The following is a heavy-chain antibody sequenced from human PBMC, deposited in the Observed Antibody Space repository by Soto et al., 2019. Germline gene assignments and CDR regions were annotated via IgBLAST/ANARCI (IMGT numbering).Heavy chain of an antibody. V-gene: IGHV4-4*02. J-gene: IGHJ6*02. Sequence: SSETLSLTCAVSGGSISSSNWWSWVRQPPGKGLEWIGEIYHSGSTNYNPSLKSRVTISVDKSKNQFSLKLSSVTAADTAVYYCARDLFRDGYLPGQDVWGQGTTVTVSS. D-gene: IGHD5-12*01. CDR3: ARDLFRDGYLPGQDV. CDR1: GGSISSSNW. CDR2: IYHSGST.